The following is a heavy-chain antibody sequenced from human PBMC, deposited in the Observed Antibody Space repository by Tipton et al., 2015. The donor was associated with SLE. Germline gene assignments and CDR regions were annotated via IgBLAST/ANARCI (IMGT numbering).Heavy chain of an antibody. V-gene: IGHV1-46*01. CDR2: INPSGGST. CDR3: ARAGYCSGGSCSFFDY. CDR1: GYTFTSYY. D-gene: IGHD2-15*01. Sequence: QSGPEVKKPGASVKVSCKASGYTFTSYYMHWVRQAPGRGLEWMGIINPSGGSTSYAQKFQGRVTMTRDTSTSTVYMELSSLRSEDTAVYYCARAGYCSGGSCSFFDYWGQGTLVPVSS. J-gene: IGHJ4*02.